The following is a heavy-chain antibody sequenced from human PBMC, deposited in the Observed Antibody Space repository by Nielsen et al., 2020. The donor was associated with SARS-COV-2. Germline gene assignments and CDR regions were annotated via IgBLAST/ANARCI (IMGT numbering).Heavy chain of an antibody. J-gene: IGHJ4*02. Sequence: SLKISCAASGFTFDDYAMHWVRQAPGKGLEWVSGISWNSGSIGYADSVKGRFTISRDNAKNSLYLQMNSLRAEDTAVYYCARLSGEWWDYWGQGTLVTVSS. V-gene: IGHV3-9*01. D-gene: IGHD2-15*01. CDR2: ISWNSGSI. CDR1: GFTFDDYA. CDR3: ARLSGEWWDY.